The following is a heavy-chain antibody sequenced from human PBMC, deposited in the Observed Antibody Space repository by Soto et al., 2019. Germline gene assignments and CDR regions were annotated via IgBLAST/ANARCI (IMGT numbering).Heavy chain of an antibody. CDR3: ATGYYYDSSGYYKPVDY. V-gene: IGHV3-23*01. CDR1: GFTFSSYA. CDR2: ISGSGGST. Sequence: GGSLRLSCSASGFTFSSYAMSWVRQAPGKGLEWVSAISGSGGSTYYADSVKGRFTISRDNSKNTLYLQMNSLGAEDTAVYYCATGYYYDSSGYYKPVDYWGQGTLVTVSS. D-gene: IGHD3-22*01. J-gene: IGHJ4*02.